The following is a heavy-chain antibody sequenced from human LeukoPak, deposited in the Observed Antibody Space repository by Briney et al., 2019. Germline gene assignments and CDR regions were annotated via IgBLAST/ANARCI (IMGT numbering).Heavy chain of an antibody. J-gene: IGHJ4*02. Sequence: PGGSLRLSCAASTVTVSTDYMTWVRQAPGQGLEWVSMIYTGGSPYYADSVKGRFTISRDNSKNTLNLQMNSLRAEDTAVYYCVPLTDGSIDYWGQGTLVTVSS. CDR1: TVTVSTDY. D-gene: IGHD3-10*01. V-gene: IGHV3-66*01. CDR3: VPLTDGSIDY. CDR2: IYTGGSP.